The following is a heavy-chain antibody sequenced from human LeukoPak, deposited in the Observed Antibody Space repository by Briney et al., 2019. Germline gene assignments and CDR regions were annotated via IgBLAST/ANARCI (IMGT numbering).Heavy chain of an antibody. CDR1: GASISSSY. CDR3: ARGYFDSRGYSNAFDY. CDR2: IYHTGST. V-gene: IGHV4-59*01. J-gene: IGHJ4*02. Sequence: PSETLSLTCTVSGASISSSYWSWIRQSPGKGLEWIGYIYHTGSTKYNPSLESRVTISVDTSKNQFSLKLTSVTAADTAVYYCARGYFDSRGYSNAFDYWSQGALVTVSS. D-gene: IGHD3-22*01.